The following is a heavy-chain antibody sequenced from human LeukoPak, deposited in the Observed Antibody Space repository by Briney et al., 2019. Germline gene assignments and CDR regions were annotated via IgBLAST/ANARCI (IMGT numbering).Heavy chain of an antibody. CDR3: ARDSHYSYGPFFDY. D-gene: IGHD5-18*01. CDR1: GFTFSSYE. CDR2: ISSSGSTI. J-gene: IGHJ4*02. V-gene: IGHV3-48*03. Sequence: GGSLRLSCAASGFTFSSYEMNWVRQAPGEGLEWVSYISSSGSTIYYADSVKGRFAISRDNAKNSLYLQMNSLRAEDTAVYYCARDSHYSYGPFFDYWGQGTLVTVSS.